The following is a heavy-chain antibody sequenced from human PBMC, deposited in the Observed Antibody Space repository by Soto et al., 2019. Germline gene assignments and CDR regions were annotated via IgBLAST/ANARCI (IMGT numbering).Heavy chain of an antibody. D-gene: IGHD4-17*01. J-gene: IGHJ6*02. CDR1: GYSFTSYW. V-gene: IGHV5-51*01. Sequence: PGESLKISCNGSGYSFTSYWIGWVRQMPGKGLEWMGIIYPGDSDTRYSPSFQGQVTISADKSISTAYLQWSSLKASDTAMYYCARGTVYYYYGMDVWGQGTTVTVSS. CDR2: IYPGDSDT. CDR3: ARGTVYYYYGMDV.